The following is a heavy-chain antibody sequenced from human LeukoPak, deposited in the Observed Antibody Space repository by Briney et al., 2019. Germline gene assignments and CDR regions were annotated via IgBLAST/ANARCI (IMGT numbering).Heavy chain of an antibody. J-gene: IGHJ4*02. V-gene: IGHV4-61*01. Sequence: SETLSLTCTVSGGSVSSGSYYWSWIRQPPGKGLEWIGYIYYSGSTNYNPSLKSRVTISVDTSKNQFSLKLSSVTAADTAVYYCARFTTYYYDSSGYPTYFDYWGQGTLVTVSS. D-gene: IGHD3-22*01. CDR2: IYYSGST. CDR3: ARFTTYYYDSSGYPTYFDY. CDR1: GGSVSSGSYY.